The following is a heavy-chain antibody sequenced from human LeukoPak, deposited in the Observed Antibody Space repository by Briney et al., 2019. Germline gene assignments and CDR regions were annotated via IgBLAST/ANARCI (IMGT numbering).Heavy chain of an antibody. V-gene: IGHV1-69*13. Sequence: SVKVSCKASGGTFSSYAISWVRQAPGQGLEWMGGVIPIFGTANYAQKFQGRVTITADESTSTAYMELSSLRSEDTAVYYCARGPYTGSPEYYFDYWGQGTLVTVSS. J-gene: IGHJ4*02. CDR1: GGTFSSYA. D-gene: IGHD1-26*01. CDR3: ARGPYTGSPEYYFDY. CDR2: VIPIFGTA.